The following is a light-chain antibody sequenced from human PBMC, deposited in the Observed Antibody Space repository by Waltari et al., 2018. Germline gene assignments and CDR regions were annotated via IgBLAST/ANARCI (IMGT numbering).Light chain of an antibody. CDR1: SRAVGNYKR. CDR3: SSYAGSSKGV. J-gene: IGLJ2*01. Sequence: QSALTQPASVSGSPGQSITTSSTGTSRAVGNYKRVAWYQQHPGKAPKLMIYAVSKRPSGVSDRFSGSKSGDMASLTISGLQPEDEAEYFCSSYAGSSKGVFGGGTKVTVL. CDR2: AVS. V-gene: IGLV2-23*02.